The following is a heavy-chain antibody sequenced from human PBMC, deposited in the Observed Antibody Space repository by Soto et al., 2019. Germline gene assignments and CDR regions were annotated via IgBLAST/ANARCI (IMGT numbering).Heavy chain of an antibody. V-gene: IGHV4-31*03. CDR2: IYYSGST. J-gene: IGHJ5*02. Sequence: QVQLQESGPGLVKPSQTLSLTCTVSGGSISSGDYYWSWIRPHPGKGLDWIGYIYYSGSTYYNPSLTSRVTISVDTSKNQFSLKLSSVTAADTAVYYCARWWSGSRQGFDPWGQGTLVTVSS. CDR1: GGSISSGDYY. CDR3: ARWWSGSRQGFDP. D-gene: IGHD3-3*01.